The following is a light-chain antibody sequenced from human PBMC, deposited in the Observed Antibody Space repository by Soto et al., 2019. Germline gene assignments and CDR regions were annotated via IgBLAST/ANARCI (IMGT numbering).Light chain of an antibody. V-gene: IGLV2-14*01. J-gene: IGLJ1*01. CDR1: SSDVGGYNY. CDR2: VVS. Sequence: QSALTQPASVSGSPGQSIAISCTGTSSDVGGYNYVSWHQQHPGKAPKVLISVVSNRPSGVSNRFSGSKSGNTASLTISGLQAEDEADYYCSPYRSGGPFVLGSGTKVTVL. CDR3: SPYRSGGPFV.